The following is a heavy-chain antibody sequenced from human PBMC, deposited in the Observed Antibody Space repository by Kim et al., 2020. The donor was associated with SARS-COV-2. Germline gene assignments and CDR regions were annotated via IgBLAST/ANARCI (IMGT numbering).Heavy chain of an antibody. V-gene: IGHV4-38-2*02. J-gene: IGHJ5*02. D-gene: IGHD3-22*01. CDR2: IYHSGTT. CDR3: ARVPGLRIAMIVVVSNWFDP. Sequence: CIGIIYHSGTTYYNPSLKSRFTIPVDTSKNQFSLKLSSVTAADTAVYSCARVPGLRIAMIVVVSNWFDPWGQGTLVTVSS.